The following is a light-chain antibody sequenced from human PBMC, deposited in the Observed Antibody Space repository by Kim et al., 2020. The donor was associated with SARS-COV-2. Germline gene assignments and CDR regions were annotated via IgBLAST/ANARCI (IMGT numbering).Light chain of an antibody. CDR2: GKN. Sequence: LGQTVRITRQGGSLRNYYPNWCQQKPGQAPVLVIYGKNSRPSGIPDRFSGSSSGDTASLTISGAQAEDEADYYCNSRDSSGDHLRVFGGGTQLTVL. J-gene: IGLJ3*02. CDR3: NSRDSSGDHLRV. CDR1: SLRNYY. V-gene: IGLV3-19*01.